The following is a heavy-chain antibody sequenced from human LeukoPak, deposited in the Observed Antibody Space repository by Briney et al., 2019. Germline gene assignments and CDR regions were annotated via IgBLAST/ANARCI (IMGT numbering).Heavy chain of an antibody. CDR2: IGPTGSDR. D-gene: IGHD1-14*01. V-gene: IGHV3-21*06. J-gene: IGHJ4*02. CDR1: GLTFSTSG. CDR3: ATETNGRHYDY. Sequence: GGSLRLSCTASGLTFSTSGFNWVRQAPGKGLEWVASIGPTGSDRYHADPIKGRFTISRDNANNFLYLQMNSLRAEDTAVYYCATETNGRHYDYWGQGTLLTVSS.